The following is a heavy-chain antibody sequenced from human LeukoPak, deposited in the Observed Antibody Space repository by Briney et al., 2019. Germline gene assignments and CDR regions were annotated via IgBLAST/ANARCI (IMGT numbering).Heavy chain of an antibody. J-gene: IGHJ4*02. D-gene: IGHD6-13*01. Sequence: GGSLRLSCAASGFTLSTYSMNWIRQAPAEGLEWVSYISSSGSTIFYADSVKGRFTISRDNAQNSAYLQMNSLTAEDTAVYYCARSRSGYFEDWGQGTLVTVSS. CDR1: GFTLSTYS. V-gene: IGHV3-48*04. CDR3: ARSRSGYFED. CDR2: ISSSGSTI.